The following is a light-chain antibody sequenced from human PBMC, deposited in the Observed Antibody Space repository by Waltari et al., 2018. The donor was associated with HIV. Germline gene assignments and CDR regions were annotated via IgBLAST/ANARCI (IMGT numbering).Light chain of an antibody. V-gene: IGLV3-21*04. CDR3: HVWDSRSDVV. Sequence: SYVLTQPPSVAVAPGMTATITCGGDNIGGKSVHWYQQKPGQAPVVVIYDDRVRPSELPERFSGSNSGNTATLTISGVEVGDEADYSCHVWDSRSDVVFGGGTKLTVL. CDR2: DDR. J-gene: IGLJ3*02. CDR1: NIGGKS.